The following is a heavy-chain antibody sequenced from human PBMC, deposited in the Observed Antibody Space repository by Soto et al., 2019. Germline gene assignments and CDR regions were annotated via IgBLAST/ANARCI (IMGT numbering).Heavy chain of an antibody. D-gene: IGHD3-22*01. V-gene: IGHV4-31*03. CDR2: IFYSGST. Sequence: QVQLQESGPGLVKPSQTLSLSCSVSGGSINSGGYYWTWIRQHPGKGLEWIGNIFYSGSTSYNPSLKSRLTISIDTSKTHFSLKLSSVTAAETAVYYCARNSISKKIDYWGQGTLVTGSS. CDR3: ARNSISKKIDY. J-gene: IGHJ4*02. CDR1: GGSINSGGYY.